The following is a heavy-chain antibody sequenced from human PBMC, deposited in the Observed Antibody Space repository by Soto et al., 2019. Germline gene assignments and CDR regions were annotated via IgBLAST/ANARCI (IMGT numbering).Heavy chain of an antibody. J-gene: IGHJ6*02. CDR3: ARDWYSNSWPSRDV. V-gene: IGHV1-3*01. CDR1: RYTFTSYS. D-gene: IGHD4-4*01. Sequence: GASVKVSCKASRYTFTSYSIHWLRQAPGQRPEWMGWINAGNGDTKYSQKFQGRVSLSRDTSASTAYMEMRSLRSEDTAVYYCARDWYSNSWPSRDVWGPGTTVTVSS. CDR2: INAGNGDT.